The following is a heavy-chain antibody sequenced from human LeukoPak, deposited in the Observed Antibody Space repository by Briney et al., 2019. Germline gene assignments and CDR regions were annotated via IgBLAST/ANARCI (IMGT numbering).Heavy chain of an antibody. V-gene: IGHV4-61*02. CDR1: GGSISSGLYY. CDR2: IYASGST. J-gene: IGHJ4*02. Sequence: SETLSLTCTVSGGSISSGLYYWSWIRQPAGKGLEWIGRIYASGSTNYNPSLKSRVTISVDTSKNQFSLKLSSVTAADTAVYYCARVGWGSGWYVYWGQGTLVTVSS. CDR3: ARVGWGSGWYVY. D-gene: IGHD6-19*01.